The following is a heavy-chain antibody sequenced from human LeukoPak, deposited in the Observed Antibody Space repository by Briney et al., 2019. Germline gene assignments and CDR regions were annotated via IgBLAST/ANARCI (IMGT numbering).Heavy chain of an antibody. J-gene: IGHJ4*02. V-gene: IGHV3-23*01. CDR3: AKTKRDTKRAYFDY. Sequence: PGGSLRLSCAASGFSFSSYAMSWVRQGPGKGLEWVSSIRGTAGDTYYADSVKGRFTISRDNSKNTLYLQLNTLRAEDTAVYYCAKTKRDTKRAYFDYWGQGTLDPVFS. D-gene: IGHD5-18*01. CDR2: IRGTAGDT. CDR1: GFSFSSYA.